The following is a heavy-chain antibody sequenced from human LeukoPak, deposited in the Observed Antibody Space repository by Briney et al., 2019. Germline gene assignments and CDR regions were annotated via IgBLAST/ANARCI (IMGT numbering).Heavy chain of an antibody. CDR1: GFIFSNYW. CDR2: IKFDGSFT. V-gene: IGHV3-74*01. J-gene: IGHJ4*02. D-gene: IGHD6-13*01. Sequence: GGSLRLSCAASGFIFSNYWMHWVRQVPGKGLVWVSRIKFDGSFTNYLDSVKGRFTISRDNSKNTLYLQMNSLRAEDTAVYYCARVSVAAAGYFDYWGQGTLVTVSS. CDR3: ARVSVAAAGYFDY.